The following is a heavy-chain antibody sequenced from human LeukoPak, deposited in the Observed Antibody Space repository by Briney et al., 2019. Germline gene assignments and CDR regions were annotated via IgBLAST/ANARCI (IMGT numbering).Heavy chain of an antibody. CDR1: GYSFTTYG. V-gene: IGHV5-51*01. Sequence: GESLKIFCKDSGYSFTTYGIVWVRQMPGKGLEWMGIIYPGDSDTRYSPSFQGQVTISADNSISTAYLQWSSLKASDTAMYYCGRTSIVRATYDFWGQGTLVTVSS. D-gene: IGHD1-26*01. CDR2: IYPGDSDT. CDR3: GRTSIVRATYDF. J-gene: IGHJ4*02.